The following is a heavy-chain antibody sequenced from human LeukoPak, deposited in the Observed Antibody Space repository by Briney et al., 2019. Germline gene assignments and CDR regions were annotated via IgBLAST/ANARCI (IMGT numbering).Heavy chain of an antibody. Sequence: LSLTCTVSGGSISSYYMSWIRQAPGKGLEWVSYISSSGSTIYYADSVKGRFTISRDNAKNSLYLQMNSLRAEDTAVYYCAREGGDGYFDYWGQGTLVTVSS. CDR1: GGSISSYY. CDR3: AREGGDGYFDY. V-gene: IGHV3-11*04. D-gene: IGHD2-21*02. J-gene: IGHJ4*02. CDR2: ISSSGSTI.